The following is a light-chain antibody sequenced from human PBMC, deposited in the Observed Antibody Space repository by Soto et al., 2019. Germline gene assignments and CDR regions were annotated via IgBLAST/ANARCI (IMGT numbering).Light chain of an antibody. CDR2: GAS. J-gene: IGKJ1*01. CDR3: QQYHNWPT. V-gene: IGKV3-15*01. Sequence: EIMMTQSPATLSVSPGERATLSCRASQAVSYNLAWYQQKPGQAPRLLIYGASARATGIPARFSGSGSGTEITLTIVSLPSEEFAVEHCQQYHNWPTFGQGTKVEIK. CDR1: QAVSYN.